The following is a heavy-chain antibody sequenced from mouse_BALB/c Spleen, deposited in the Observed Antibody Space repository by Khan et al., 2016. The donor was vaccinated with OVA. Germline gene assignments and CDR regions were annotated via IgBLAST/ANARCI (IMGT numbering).Heavy chain of an antibody. CDR2: INPNTYNI. V-gene: IGHV1-26*01. CDR3: ARGYDCFAS. J-gene: IGHJ3*01. Sequence: EVQLQQSGPDLVKTGASVKISCMASGYSFTAYYMNWVRLSHGKSLECIGRINPNTYNINYNQKFKGKAILTVDTSSRTAYMELRSLTSEDSAVYFCARGYDCFASWGQGTLVTVSA. CDR1: GYSFTAYY. D-gene: IGHD2-14*01.